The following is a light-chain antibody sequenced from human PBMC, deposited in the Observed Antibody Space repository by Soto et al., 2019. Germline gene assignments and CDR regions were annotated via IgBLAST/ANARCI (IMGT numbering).Light chain of an antibody. J-gene: IGKJ4*01. CDR1: QSVRSSY. CDR3: QQYGNSPLT. CDR2: GAS. Sequence: EVVLTQSPCTLYLSPGDRATLSCRASQSVRSSYFAWYQQKPGQAPRLLIFGASTRAPGIPDRFSGSGSGTDFTLTISKLEPEDFALFYCQQYGNSPLTFGGGTKVDIK. V-gene: IGKV3-20*01.